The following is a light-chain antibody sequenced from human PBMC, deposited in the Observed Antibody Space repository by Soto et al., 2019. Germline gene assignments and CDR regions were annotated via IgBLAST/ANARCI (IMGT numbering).Light chain of an antibody. CDR1: QSVSNN. V-gene: IGKV3-15*01. Sequence: EIVMTQSPATLSVSPGERATLSCRASQSVSNNLAWYQQKPGQAPRLLIYGASTRATGIPARFSGSGSGTDFTLIIGSLQSEDFAVYYCQQYNNWPPFTFGPGTKVDIK. J-gene: IGKJ3*01. CDR2: GAS. CDR3: QQYNNWPPFT.